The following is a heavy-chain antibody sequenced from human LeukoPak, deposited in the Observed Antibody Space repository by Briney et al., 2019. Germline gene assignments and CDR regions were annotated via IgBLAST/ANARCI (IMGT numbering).Heavy chain of an antibody. D-gene: IGHD1-26*01. CDR2: IYYSGST. CDR1: GGSISSGGYY. CDR3: ARYSGNPTWFFDY. J-gene: IGHJ4*02. Sequence: NPSETLSLTCTVSGGSISSGGYYWSWIRQHPGKGLEWIGYIYYSGSTYYNPSLKSRVTISVDTSKNHFSLKLSSVTAADTAVYYCARYSGNPTWFFDYWGQGTLVTVSS. V-gene: IGHV4-31*03.